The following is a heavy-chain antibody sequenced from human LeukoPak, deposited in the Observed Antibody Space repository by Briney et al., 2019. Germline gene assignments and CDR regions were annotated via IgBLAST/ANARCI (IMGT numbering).Heavy chain of an antibody. D-gene: IGHD3-22*01. CDR1: GGSISSSSYY. Sequence: SETLSLTCTVSGGSISSSSYYWGWIRQPPGKGLEWIGSIYYRGSTYYNPSLKSRVTISADTSKNQFSLRLSSVTAADTAMYYCASYYYDRSGYYDYWGQGTLVTVSS. J-gene: IGHJ4*02. V-gene: IGHV4-39*07. CDR2: IYYRGST. CDR3: ASYYYDRSGYYDY.